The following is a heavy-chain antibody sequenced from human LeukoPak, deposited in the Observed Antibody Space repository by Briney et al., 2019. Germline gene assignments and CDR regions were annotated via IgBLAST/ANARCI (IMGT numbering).Heavy chain of an antibody. CDR3: ARVRYTVLRPDY. Sequence: ASVKVSFKASVYTFTGYYMHGVRQAPGQGLDGMGWINPNSGGTNYAQKFQRRVTLTRDTTISTAYMELSRLRSDDTAVYYCARVRYTVLRPDYWGQGTLVTVSS. D-gene: IGHD3-3*01. CDR1: VYTFTGYY. CDR2: INPNSGGT. V-gene: IGHV1-2*02. J-gene: IGHJ4*02.